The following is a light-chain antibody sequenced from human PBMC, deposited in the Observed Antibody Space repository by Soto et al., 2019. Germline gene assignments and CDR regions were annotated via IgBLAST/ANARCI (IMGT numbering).Light chain of an antibody. Sequence: NGSVVGAYNLVSWYQQHPGKAPKLIICEVNTRPSGISNRFSGSKSGDTASLTISGFLAEDEADYFFWSCAGHVGYVFGTGSKVTVL. CDR3: WSCAGHVGYV. J-gene: IGLJ1*01. CDR1: GSVVGAYNL. V-gene: IGLV2-23*02. CDR2: EVN.